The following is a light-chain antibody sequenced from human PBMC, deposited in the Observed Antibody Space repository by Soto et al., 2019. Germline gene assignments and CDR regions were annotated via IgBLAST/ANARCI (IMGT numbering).Light chain of an antibody. V-gene: IGKV1-39*01. Sequence: DIQMTPSPSSLSASVGDIVTINFRASQTIYSYFVWYQHAPGRAPKLLIYRASTLQGGVPSRFSGSGSGTDFTLTISSLQPEDFATYYCQQSYTTPLTFGGGTKVDIK. J-gene: IGKJ4*01. CDR2: RAS. CDR1: QTIYSY. CDR3: QQSYTTPLT.